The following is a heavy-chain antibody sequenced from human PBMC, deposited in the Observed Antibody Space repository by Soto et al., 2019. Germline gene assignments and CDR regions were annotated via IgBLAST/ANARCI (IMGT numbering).Heavy chain of an antibody. J-gene: IGHJ6*02. Sequence: QVQLLQSGAEVKKPGSSVRVSCEASGGTFRTYAISWVRQAPGQGLEWMGEIIPIFGTVNYAQKFQARVTITADEATTTGYMDLRSLRSEDTAVYYCAKGAVAGTPTSYYYYGMDVWGQGTTVTVSS. CDR3: AKGAVAGTPTSYYYYGMDV. V-gene: IGHV1-69*12. CDR1: GGTFRTYA. D-gene: IGHD6-19*01. CDR2: IIPIFGTV.